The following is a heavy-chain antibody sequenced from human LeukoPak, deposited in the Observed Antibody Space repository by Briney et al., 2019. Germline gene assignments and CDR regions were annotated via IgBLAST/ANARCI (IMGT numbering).Heavy chain of an antibody. V-gene: IGHV3-48*03. J-gene: IGHJ4*02. CDR3: AREVFGELLGMDY. Sequence: GGSLRLSCAASGFTFSSYEMNWVRQAPGKGLEWVSYISSSGNTIYYADSVKGRFTISRDNAKNSLYLQMNSLRAEDTAVYYCAREVFGELLGMDYWGQGTLVTVSS. CDR1: GFTFSSYE. D-gene: IGHD1-26*01. CDR2: ISSSGNTI.